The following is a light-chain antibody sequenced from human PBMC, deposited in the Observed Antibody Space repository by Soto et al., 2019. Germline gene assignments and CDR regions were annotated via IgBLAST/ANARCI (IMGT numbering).Light chain of an antibody. CDR3: QQYGSSPLYT. Sequence: EIVLTQSPGTLSLSPGDRATLSCRASQSVSSSDFAWYQQIAAQAPRLLIYGASSRATGIPDRFSGSGSGTDFTLTISRLEPEDFAVYYCQQYGSSPLYTFGQGTKLEI. V-gene: IGKV3-20*01. CDR2: GAS. CDR1: QSVSSSD. J-gene: IGKJ2*01.